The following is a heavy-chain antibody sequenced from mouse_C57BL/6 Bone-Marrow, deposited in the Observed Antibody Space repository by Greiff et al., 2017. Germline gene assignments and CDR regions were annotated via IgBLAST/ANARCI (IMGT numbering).Heavy chain of an antibody. CDR3: ARLGLRDWYFDV. D-gene: IGHD2-2*01. J-gene: IGHJ1*03. Sequence: VQRVESGAELARPGASVKLSCKASGYTFTSYGISWVKQRTGQGLEWIGEIYPRSGNTYYNEKFKGKATLTADKSSSTAYMELRSLTSEDSAVYVCARLGLRDWYFDVWGTGTTGTVST. CDR2: IYPRSGNT. CDR1: GYTFTSYG. V-gene: IGHV1-81*01.